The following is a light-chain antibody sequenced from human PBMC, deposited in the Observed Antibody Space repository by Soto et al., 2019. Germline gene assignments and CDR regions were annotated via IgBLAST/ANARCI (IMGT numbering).Light chain of an antibody. CDR3: QSYDSPLSARYV. CDR1: STNIGAGYG. Sequence: SVLTHPPAVSAAPGQSVSISSTESSTNIGAGYGVHWYQQRPGTAPTPLIIGNTIRPSGVTDRFSASPSGTSASLAITGLQAEDEGDYCCQSYDSPLSARYVFGTGTKVTVL. V-gene: IGLV1-40*01. CDR2: GNT. J-gene: IGLJ1*01.